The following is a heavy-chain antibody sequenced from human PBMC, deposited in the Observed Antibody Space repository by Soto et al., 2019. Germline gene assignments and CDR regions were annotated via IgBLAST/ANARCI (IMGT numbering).Heavy chain of an antibody. CDR2: GNDSGNS. CDR3: ARVRRWLPEEMVDL. D-gene: IGHD5-12*01. V-gene: IGHV4-34*01. J-gene: IGHJ5*02. CDR1: GGSFSGYY. Sequence: QVQLHQWGAGQLRASETLSLTCGVSGGSFSGYYWSWIRQPPGKGLEWIGEGNDSGNSNYNPSLKRRVVISVDTPKNEFSLKMHTVTAADTGVYYCARVRRWLPEEMVDLWGQGALVTVSS.